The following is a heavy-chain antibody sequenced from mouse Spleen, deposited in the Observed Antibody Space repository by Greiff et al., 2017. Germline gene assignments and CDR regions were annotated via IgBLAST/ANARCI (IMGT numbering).Heavy chain of an antibody. CDR3: ARGDGYWAMDY. J-gene: IGHJ4*01. CDR2: IYPGGGYT. CDR1: GYTFTNYW. D-gene: IGHD2-3*01. Sequence: VKLQQSGAELVRPGTSVKMSCKASGYTFTNYWIGWAKQRPGHGLEWIGDIYPGGGYTNYNEKFKGKATLTADRSSSTAYMQFSSLTSEDSAIYYCARGDGYWAMDYWGQGTSVTVSS. V-gene: IGHV1-63*01.